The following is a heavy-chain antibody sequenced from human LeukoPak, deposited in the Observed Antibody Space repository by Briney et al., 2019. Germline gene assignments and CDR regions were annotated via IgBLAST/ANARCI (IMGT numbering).Heavy chain of an antibody. V-gene: IGHV4-61*08. D-gene: IGHD3-16*02. CDR2: IYYSGST. CDR1: GGSISSGGYY. Sequence: SQTLSLTCTVSGGSISSGGYYWSWIRQPPGKGLEWIGYIYYSGSTNYNPSLKSRVTISVDTSKNQFSLKLSSVTAADTAVYYCARAYGQLRLGELSYYFDYWGQGTLVTVSS. CDR3: ARAYGQLRLGELSYYFDY. J-gene: IGHJ4*02.